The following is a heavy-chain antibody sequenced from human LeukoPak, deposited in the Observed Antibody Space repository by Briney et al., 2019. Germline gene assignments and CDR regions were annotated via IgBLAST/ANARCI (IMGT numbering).Heavy chain of an antibody. J-gene: IGHJ4*02. CDR1: GGSFSGYY. CDR3: ARLYSSGWNKAYFDY. V-gene: IGHV4-34*12. D-gene: IGHD6-19*01. CDR2: IIHSGST. Sequence: SETLSLTCAVYGGSFSGYYWSWIHQPPGKGLEWIGEIIHSGSTNYNPSLKSRVTISVDKSKNQFSLKLSSVTAADTAVYYCARLYSSGWNKAYFDYWGQGTLVTVSS.